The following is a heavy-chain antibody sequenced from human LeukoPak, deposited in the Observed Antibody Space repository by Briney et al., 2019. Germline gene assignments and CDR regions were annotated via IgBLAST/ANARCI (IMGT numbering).Heavy chain of an antibody. CDR2: IYTSGST. CDR3: ARQDSSGYYYEGYFQH. V-gene: IGHV4-61*02. CDR1: GGSISSGSYY. Sequence: PSETLSLTCTVSGGSISSGSYYWSWIRQPAGKGLEWIGRIYTSGSTNYNPSLKSRVTISVDTSKNQFSLKLRSVTAADTAVYYCARQDSSGYYYEGYFQHWAQGTLVTVSS. J-gene: IGHJ1*01. D-gene: IGHD3-22*01.